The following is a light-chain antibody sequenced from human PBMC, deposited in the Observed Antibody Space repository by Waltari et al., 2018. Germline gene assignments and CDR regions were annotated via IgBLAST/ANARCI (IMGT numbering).Light chain of an antibody. J-gene: IGLJ3*02. CDR3: FSYTTSSTWV. Sequence: QSALTQPASVSGSPGQSITISCTGAPSALVDYNYVSWYQQHPDKAPRLMIYEVSNRPSGVSNRFSGSKSGNTASLTISGLQAEDEADYYCFSYTTSSTWVFGGGTKLTVL. CDR2: EVS. V-gene: IGLV2-14*01. CDR1: PSALVDYNY.